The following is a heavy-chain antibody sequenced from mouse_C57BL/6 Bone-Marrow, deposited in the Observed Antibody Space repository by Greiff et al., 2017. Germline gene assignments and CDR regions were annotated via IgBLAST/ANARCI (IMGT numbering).Heavy chain of an antibody. D-gene: IGHD2-2*01. CDR3: ARGGNGYDGFAY. CDR2: IDPSDSYT. Sequence: QVQLQQPGAELVKPGASVKLSCKASGYTFTSYWLQWVKQRPGQGLEWIGEIDPSDSYTTYNQKFKGKATLTVDTSSSTAYMQLSSLTSEDSAVYYCARGGNGYDGFAYWGQGTLVTVSA. CDR1: GYTFTSYW. J-gene: IGHJ3*01. V-gene: IGHV1-50*01.